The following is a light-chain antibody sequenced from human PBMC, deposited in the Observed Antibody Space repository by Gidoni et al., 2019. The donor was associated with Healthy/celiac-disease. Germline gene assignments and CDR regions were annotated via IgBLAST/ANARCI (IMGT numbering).Light chain of an antibody. Sequence: EIVMPQPPATLSVSPGERATLPCRASQRVSSNLAWYQQKPGQAPRLLIYGASTRATGIPARFSGSGSGTEFTLTISSLQSEDFAVYYCQQYNNWPGYTFXQXTKLEIK. CDR3: QQYNNWPGYT. V-gene: IGKV3-15*01. J-gene: IGKJ2*01. CDR2: GAS. CDR1: QRVSSN.